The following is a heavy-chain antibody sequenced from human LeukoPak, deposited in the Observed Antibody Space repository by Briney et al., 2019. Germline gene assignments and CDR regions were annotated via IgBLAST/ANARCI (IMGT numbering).Heavy chain of an antibody. J-gene: IGHJ6*02. CDR2: ISYDGSNK. CDR1: GFTFSSYG. CDR3: AKGIYCSGSSCYGMDV. D-gene: IGHD2-15*01. Sequence: GGSLRLSCAASGFTFSSYGMHWVRQAPGKGLERVAVISYDGSNKYYADSVKGRFTISRDNSKNTLYLQMNSLRAEDTAVYYCAKGIYCSGSSCYGMDVWGQGPTVTVSS. V-gene: IGHV3-30*18.